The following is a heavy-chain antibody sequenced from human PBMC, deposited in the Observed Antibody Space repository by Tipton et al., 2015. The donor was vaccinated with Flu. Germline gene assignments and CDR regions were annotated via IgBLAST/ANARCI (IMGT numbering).Heavy chain of an antibody. D-gene: IGHD3-10*01. CDR3: ARDQGFGGGLSYNYYAMDV. V-gene: IGHV4-31*03. Sequence: TLSLTCTVSGGSINSGGAYWTWIRRHPGRGLEWIGCMYYSGSTYINPSLTSRVTMSVDTSKNQFSLKVNSVTAADTAIYYCARDQGFGGGLSYNYYAMDVWDQGP. CDR1: GGSINSGGAY. J-gene: IGHJ6*02. CDR2: MYYSGST.